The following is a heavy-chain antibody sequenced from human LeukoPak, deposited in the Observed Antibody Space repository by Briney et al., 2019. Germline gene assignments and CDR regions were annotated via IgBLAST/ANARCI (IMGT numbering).Heavy chain of an antibody. V-gene: IGHV3-23*01. J-gene: IGHJ4*02. CDR1: GFTFSSYA. D-gene: IGHD3-10*01. CDR2: ISGSGGST. CDR3: ALMKKAYSYYYGSGSYYYFDC. Sequence: GGSLRLSCAASGFTFSSYAMSWVRQAPGKGLEWVSAISGSGGSTYYADSVKGRFTISRDNSKNTLYLQMNSLRAEDTAVYYCALMKKAYSYYYGSGSYYYFDCWGQGTLVTVSS.